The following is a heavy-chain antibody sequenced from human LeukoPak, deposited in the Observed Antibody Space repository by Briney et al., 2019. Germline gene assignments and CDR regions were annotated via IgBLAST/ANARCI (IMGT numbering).Heavy chain of an antibody. J-gene: IGHJ3*02. D-gene: IGHD3-22*01. CDR3: ARDSPDYYDSSGYYWNAFDT. CDR2: ISGYNGNT. Sequence: GASVKVSCKASGYTFTSYGISWVRQAPGQGLEWMGWISGYNGNTNYAQKLQGRVTMTTDTSTSTAYMELRSLGSDDTAVYYCARDSPDYYDSSGYYWNAFDTWGQGTMVTVSS. CDR1: GYTFTSYG. V-gene: IGHV1-18*01.